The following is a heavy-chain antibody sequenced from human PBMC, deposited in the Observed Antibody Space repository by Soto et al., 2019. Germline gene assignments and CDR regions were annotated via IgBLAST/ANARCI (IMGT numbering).Heavy chain of an antibody. D-gene: IGHD6-19*01. J-gene: IGHJ4*02. CDR1: SDSISSYY. CDR2: TDYSGNT. V-gene: IGHV4-59*08. Sequence: QVQLQELGPGLVRPSETLSLTCTVSSDSISSYYWIWIRQSPGKGLEWIGYTDYSGNTNYNPSLKSRVTISGDTSKNQFSLRLSSVTAADTAVYYCARAVGDPFYYLDYWGQGTLVTVSS. CDR3: ARAVGDPFYYLDY.